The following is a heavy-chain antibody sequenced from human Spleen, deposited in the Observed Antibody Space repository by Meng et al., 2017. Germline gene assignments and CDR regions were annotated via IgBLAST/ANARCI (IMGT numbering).Heavy chain of an antibody. CDR1: GYSFSSYW. CDR3: ARASKTGTRWFDP. D-gene: IGHD1-7*01. J-gene: IGHJ5*02. Sequence: GESLKISCKGSGYSFSSYWIGWVRQMPGKGLEWVGIIYPGDYDTRYSLAFQGQVSIPADKSISTDYLQWSSLKASDTAIYYCARASKTGTRWFDPWGQGTLVTVSS. V-gene: IGHV5-51*01. CDR2: IYPGDYDT.